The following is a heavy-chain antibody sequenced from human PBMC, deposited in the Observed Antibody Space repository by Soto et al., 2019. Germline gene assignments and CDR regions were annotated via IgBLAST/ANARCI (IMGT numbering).Heavy chain of an antibody. V-gene: IGHV3-7*03. J-gene: IGHJ4*02. CDR3: ARSLYSSSSSRYYFDY. D-gene: IGHD6-6*01. Sequence: GGSLRLSCAASGFTFSSYWMSWVRQAPGKGLEWVANIKQDGNEKYHVDSVKGRFTISRDNAKNSLYLQMNSLRAEDTAVYYCARSLYSSSSSRYYFDYWGQGTLVTVSS. CDR1: GFTFSSYW. CDR2: IKQDGNEK.